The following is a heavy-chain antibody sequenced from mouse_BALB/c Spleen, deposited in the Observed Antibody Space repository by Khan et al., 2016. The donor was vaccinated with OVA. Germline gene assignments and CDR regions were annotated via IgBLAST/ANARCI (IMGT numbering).Heavy chain of an antibody. J-gene: IGHJ1*01. CDR3: ARDTGFWYFDV. CDR1: GISITTGNYR. V-gene: IGHV3-5*02. D-gene: IGHD2-2*01. CDR2: IFYSGSF. Sequence: EVQLQESGPGLVKPSQTVSLTCSVTGISITTGNYRWSWIRQFPGNKLAWLGFIFYSGSFTYNPSLTSRPTITRDTSKNQFFLEMNSLTAEDTATYYCARDTGFWYFDVWGAGTTVTVSS.